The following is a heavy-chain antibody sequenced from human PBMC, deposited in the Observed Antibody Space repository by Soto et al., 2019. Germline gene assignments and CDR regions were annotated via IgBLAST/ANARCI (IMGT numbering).Heavy chain of an antibody. CDR2: INPNSGAT. Sequence: SXKVSCKASGYTXTGYYINWVRQAPGQGLEWMGWINPNSGATKKAQKFQVRVTMARDTSISTAYMELSRLTSDDTDVYYCARDAVSTIGDFDYWGQGTLGTVSS. D-gene: IGHD5-12*01. CDR3: ARDAVSTIGDFDY. CDR1: GYTXTGYY. V-gene: IGHV1-2*02. J-gene: IGHJ4*02.